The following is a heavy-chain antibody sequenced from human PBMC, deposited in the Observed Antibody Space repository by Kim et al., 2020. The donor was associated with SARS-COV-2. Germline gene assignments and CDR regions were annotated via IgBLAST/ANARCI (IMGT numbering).Heavy chain of an antibody. CDR2: ISYDGSNK. CDR3: ARERLGLYQLRHFDY. CDR1: GFTFSSYA. D-gene: IGHD2-2*01. V-gene: IGHV3-30-3*01. J-gene: IGHJ4*02. Sequence: GGSLRLSCAASGFTFSSYAMHWVRQAPGKGLEWVAVISYDGSNKYYADSVKGRFTISRDNSKNTLYLQMNSLRAEDTAVYYCARERLGLYQLRHFDYWGQGTLVTVSS.